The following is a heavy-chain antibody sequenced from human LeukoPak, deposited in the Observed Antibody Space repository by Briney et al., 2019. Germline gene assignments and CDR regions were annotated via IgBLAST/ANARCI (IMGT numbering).Heavy chain of an antibody. CDR3: ASAAPMIHAFDI. CDR2: IYYSGST. CDR1: GGSISSGGYY. V-gene: IGHV4-31*03. J-gene: IGHJ3*02. D-gene: IGHD2-15*01. Sequence: SETLSLTCTVSGGSISSGGYYWSWIRQHPGKGLEWIGYIYYSGSTYYNPSLKSRVTISVDTSENQFSLKLSSVTAADTAVYYCASAAPMIHAFDIWGLGTMVTVSS.